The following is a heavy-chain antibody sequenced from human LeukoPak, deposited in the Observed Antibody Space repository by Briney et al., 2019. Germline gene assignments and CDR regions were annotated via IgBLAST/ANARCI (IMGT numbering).Heavy chain of an antibody. CDR3: ARGGYSSGWCLNWFDP. J-gene: IGHJ5*02. CDR2: IIPIFGTA. D-gene: IGHD6-19*01. V-gene: IGHV1-69*05. Sequence: SVKVSCKASGGTFSSYAISWVRQAPGQGLEWMGGIIPIFGTANYAQKFQGRVAITTDESTSTAYMELSSLRSEDTAVYYCARGGYSSGWCLNWFDPWGQGTLVTVSS. CDR1: GGTFSSYA.